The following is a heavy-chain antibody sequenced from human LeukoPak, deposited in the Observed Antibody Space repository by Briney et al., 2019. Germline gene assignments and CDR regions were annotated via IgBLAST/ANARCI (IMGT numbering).Heavy chain of an antibody. CDR3: ARDLVGSGHDYDYFDY. V-gene: IGHV4-61*01. D-gene: IGHD5-12*01. CDR1: GGSVSSGSYY. CDR2: IYYSGST. J-gene: IGHJ4*02. Sequence: PSETLSLTCTVSGGSVSSGSYYWSWLWQPPGKGLEWIGYIYYSGSTNYNPSLKSRVTISVDTSKNQFSLKLSSVTAADTAVYYCARDLVGSGHDYDYFDYWGQGTLVTVSS.